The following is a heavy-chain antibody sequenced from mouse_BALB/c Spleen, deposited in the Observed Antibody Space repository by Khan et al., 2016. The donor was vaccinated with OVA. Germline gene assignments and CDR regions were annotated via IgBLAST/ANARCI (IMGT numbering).Heavy chain of an antibody. D-gene: IGHD1-1*01. J-gene: IGHJ3*01. V-gene: IGHV1-4*01. CDR3: ARSCQSVLRGEFTY. CDR2: INPSNDYT. CDR1: GYTFTTYT. Sequence: QVQLKESGAELARPGASVKMSCKTSGYTFTTYTLHWVKQRPGRSLEWIGYINPSNDYTNYNQKFKDKSTLTADKSSSTAYMQLSSLTSEDSAVYYCARSCQSVLRGEFTYWGQGTLVTVSA.